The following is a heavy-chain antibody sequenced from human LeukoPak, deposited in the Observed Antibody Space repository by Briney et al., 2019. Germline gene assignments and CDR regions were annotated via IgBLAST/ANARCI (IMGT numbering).Heavy chain of an antibody. CDR3: AKDSSMTTPASFDY. J-gene: IGHJ4*02. D-gene: IGHD4-17*01. Sequence: GGSLRLSCAASGFTFDDYAMHWVRQAPGKGLEWVSGISWNSGSIGHADSVKGRFTISRDNAKNSLYLQMNSLRAEDTALYYCAKDSSMTTPASFDYWGQGTLVTVSS. CDR1: GFTFDDYA. V-gene: IGHV3-9*01. CDR2: ISWNSGSI.